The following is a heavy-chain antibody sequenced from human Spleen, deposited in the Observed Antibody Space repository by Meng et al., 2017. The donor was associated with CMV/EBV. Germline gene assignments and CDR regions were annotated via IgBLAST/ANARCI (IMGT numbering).Heavy chain of an antibody. CDR1: GDSISVYY. CDR3: ARGLGWFDP. J-gene: IGHJ5*02. V-gene: IGHV4-59*01. Sequence: LSCTVSGDSISVYYWSWIRQPPGKGLEWIAYMYYGGSTDYNPSLKSRVTISVDTSKNQFSLKLSSVTAADTAVYYCARGLGWFDPWGQGTLVTVSS. CDR2: MYYGGST. D-gene: IGHD3-10*01.